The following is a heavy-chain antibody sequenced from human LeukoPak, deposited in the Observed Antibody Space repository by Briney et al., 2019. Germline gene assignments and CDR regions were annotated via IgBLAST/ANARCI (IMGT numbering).Heavy chain of an antibody. V-gene: IGHV4-39*01. CDR1: GGSISSSSYY. D-gene: IGHD6-19*01. J-gene: IGHJ4*02. CDR2: IYYSGST. CDR3: ARQENSSGWYGVDY. Sequence: PSETLSLTCTVSGGSISSSSYYWGWIRQPPGKGLEWIGSIYYSGSTYYNPSLKSRVTISVDTSKNQFSLKLSSVTAADTAVYYCARQENSSGWYGVDYWGQGTLVTVSS.